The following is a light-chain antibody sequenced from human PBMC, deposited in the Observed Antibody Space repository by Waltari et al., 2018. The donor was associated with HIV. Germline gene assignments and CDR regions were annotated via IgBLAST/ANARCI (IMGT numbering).Light chain of an antibody. CDR1: SSAVGGYNY. CDR3: TSYTNIRTWV. V-gene: IGLV2-14*03. Sequence: QSALTQPASVSGSPGQSITISCAGTSSAVGGYNYVSWFQQPPGKAPNLIIYDVTNRPPGVFNRFSGSKSGNTASLTISGLQAEDEADYYCTSYTNIRTWVFGGGTKLTVL. CDR2: DVT. J-gene: IGLJ3*02.